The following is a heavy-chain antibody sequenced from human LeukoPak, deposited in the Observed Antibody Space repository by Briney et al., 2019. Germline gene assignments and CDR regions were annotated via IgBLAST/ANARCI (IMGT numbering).Heavy chain of an antibody. CDR3: TRDRGAYNLYDY. Sequence: GGSLRLSCTASGFTFGDYAISWIRQAPGKGLEWVGFIRSKAYGETADYAASVKGRFTISRDDSKAIAYLQMNSLKTEDTAVYHCTRDRGAYNLYDYWGQGTLVTVSS. CDR1: GFTFGDYA. CDR2: IRSKAYGETA. J-gene: IGHJ4*02. V-gene: IGHV3-49*03. D-gene: IGHD1-1*01.